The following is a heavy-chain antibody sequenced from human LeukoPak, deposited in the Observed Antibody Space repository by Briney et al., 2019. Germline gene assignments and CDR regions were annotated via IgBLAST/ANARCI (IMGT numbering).Heavy chain of an antibody. V-gene: IGHV3-23*01. Sequence: PGGSLRLSCAASGFTFSDYDMHWVRQATGKGLEWVSAISGSGGSTYYADSVKGRFTISRDNSKNTLYLQMNSLRAEDTAVYYCAKLIGIAVAGTSEYYFDYWGQGTLVTVSS. CDR2: ISGSGGST. CDR1: GFTFSDYD. CDR3: AKLIGIAVAGTSEYYFDY. D-gene: IGHD6-19*01. J-gene: IGHJ4*02.